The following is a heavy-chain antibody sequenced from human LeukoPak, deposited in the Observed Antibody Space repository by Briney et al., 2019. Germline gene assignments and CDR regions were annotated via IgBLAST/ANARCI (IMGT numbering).Heavy chain of an antibody. D-gene: IGHD4-17*01. J-gene: IGHJ4*02. CDR3: ARGGDYGDYSDY. Sequence: GGSLRLSCAASGFTFSSYWMRWVRQAPGKGLEWVANIKQDGSEKYYVDSVMGRFTISRDNAKNSLYLQMNSLRAEDTAVYYCARGGDYGDYSDYWGQGTLVTVSS. CDR2: IKQDGSEK. V-gene: IGHV3-7*01. CDR1: GFTFSSYW.